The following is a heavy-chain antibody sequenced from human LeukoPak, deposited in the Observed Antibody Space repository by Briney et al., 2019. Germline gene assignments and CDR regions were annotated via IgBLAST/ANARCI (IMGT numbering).Heavy chain of an antibody. V-gene: IGHV3-11*01. D-gene: IGHD2-2*01. J-gene: IGHJ6*03. Sequence: GGSLRLSCEGSGFTFSGYYMSWIRQAPGKGLEWVSYINPSGSTIYYADSVKGRFTISRDNAKKSLALQMYRLRAEDTAVYYCARVRGSGFCSGSSCAKDPGYYYYMDVWGKGTTVTVSS. CDR2: INPSGSTI. CDR1: GFTFSGYY. CDR3: ARVRGSGFCSGSSCAKDPGYYYYMDV.